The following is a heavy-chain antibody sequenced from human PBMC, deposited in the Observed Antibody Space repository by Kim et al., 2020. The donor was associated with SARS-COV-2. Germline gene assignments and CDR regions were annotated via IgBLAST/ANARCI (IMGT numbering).Heavy chain of an antibody. CDR3: ARDTYYYDSSGDSLAVWAIGY. Sequence: SVKVSCKASGGTFSSYAISWVRQAPGQGLEWMGGIIPIFGTANYAQKFQGRVTITADESTSTAYMELSSLRSEDTAVYYCARDTYYYDSSGDSLAVWAIGYWGQGTLVTVSS. V-gene: IGHV1-69*13. CDR2: IIPIFGTA. D-gene: IGHD3-22*01. J-gene: IGHJ4*02. CDR1: GGTFSSYA.